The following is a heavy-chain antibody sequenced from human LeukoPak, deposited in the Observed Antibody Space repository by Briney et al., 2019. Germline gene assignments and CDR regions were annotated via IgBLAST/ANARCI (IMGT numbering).Heavy chain of an antibody. V-gene: IGHV3-30*02. CDR2: IRYDGSNK. D-gene: IGHD6-13*01. CDR1: GFTFSSYG. Sequence: GGSLRLSCAASGFTFSSYGMRWVRQAPGKGLEWVAFIRYDGSNKYYTDSVKGRFTISRDNSKNTLYLQMNSLRPEDTAVYYCAKGFHTSSWYGEGFDYWGQGTLVTVSS. J-gene: IGHJ4*02. CDR3: AKGFHTSSWYGEGFDY.